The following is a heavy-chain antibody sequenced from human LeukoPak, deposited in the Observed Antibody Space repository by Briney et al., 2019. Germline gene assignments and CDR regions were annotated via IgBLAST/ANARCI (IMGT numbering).Heavy chain of an antibody. J-gene: IGHJ4*02. V-gene: IGHV3-74*01. CDR3: ARGYCSSTSCPKAYYFDY. D-gene: IGHD2-2*01. Sequence: PGGSLRLSCAASGFTFSSYWMHWVRQAPGKGLLWVSRINSDGSSTSYADSVEGRFTISRDNAKNTLYLQMNSLRAEDTAVYYCARGYCSSTSCPKAYYFDYWGQGTLVTVSS. CDR2: INSDGSST. CDR1: GFTFSSYW.